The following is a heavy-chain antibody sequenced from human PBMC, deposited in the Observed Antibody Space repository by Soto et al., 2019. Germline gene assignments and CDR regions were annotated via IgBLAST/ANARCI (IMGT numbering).Heavy chain of an antibody. Sequence: PSETLSLSCTVSGDSISSSSYYWGWIRQPPGKGLEWIGTIYYSGNTYYNPSLKSRVTISVDTSKNQFSLKLSSVTAADTAVYYCARHRHLRWPIDYWGQGTLVTVSS. CDR1: GDSISSSSYY. CDR2: IYYSGNT. CDR3: ARHRHLRWPIDY. J-gene: IGHJ4*02. V-gene: IGHV4-39*01.